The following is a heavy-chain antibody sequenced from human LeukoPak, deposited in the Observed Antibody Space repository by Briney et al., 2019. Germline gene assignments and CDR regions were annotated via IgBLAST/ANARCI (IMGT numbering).Heavy chain of an antibody. V-gene: IGHV6-1*01. CDR2: TYYRSKWYN. D-gene: IGHD6-6*01. CDR3: ARGLWGAYSSSSPTNYYYYGMDV. Sequence: SQTLSLTSAISGDSVSSNSAAWNWIRQSPSRGLEWLGRTYYRSKWYNDYAVSVKSRITINPDTSKNQFSLQLNSVTPEDTAVYYCARGLWGAYSSSSPTNYYYYGMDVWGQGTTVTVSS. J-gene: IGHJ6*02. CDR1: GDSVSSNSAA.